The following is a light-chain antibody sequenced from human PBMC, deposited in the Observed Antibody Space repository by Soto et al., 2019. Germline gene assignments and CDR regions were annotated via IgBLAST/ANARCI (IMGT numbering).Light chain of an antibody. CDR1: QSISTY. V-gene: IGKV1-39*01. J-gene: IGKJ1*01. CDR3: QKSYCSPRT. Sequence: DIQMTQSPSSLYASIGDRVTITCRASQSISTYLSWYQKKAGKAPKLLISAASTLRDGVPPRFSGSGSGTDFTLTISSLQPEDFAVYYCQKSYCSPRTFGQGTKVEIK. CDR2: AAS.